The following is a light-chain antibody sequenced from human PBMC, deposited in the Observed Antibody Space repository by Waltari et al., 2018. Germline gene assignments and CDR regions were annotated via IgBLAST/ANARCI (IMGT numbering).Light chain of an antibody. CDR2: LAS. CDR1: QSISIY. V-gene: IGKV1-39*01. J-gene: IGKJ2*01. CDR3: QQSYTTPF. Sequence: DIQMTQSPSSLSASLGDRVTITCRASQSISIYLNWYQQKPGKAPKLLISLASSLQSGVPSRFSGGRSGTQFTLTISNLQPEDFATYYCQQSYTTPFFGQGTKLEI.